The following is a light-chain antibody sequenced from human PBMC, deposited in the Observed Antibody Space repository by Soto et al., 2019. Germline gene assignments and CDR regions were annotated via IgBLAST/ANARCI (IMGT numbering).Light chain of an antibody. J-gene: IGKJ4*01. V-gene: IGKV1-39*01. CDR3: QQSYINTLT. CDR1: QSISTY. CDR2: AAS. Sequence: DIQMTQSPSSLSASVGDSITITCRASQSISTYLTWYQQKPGIAPKLLIYAASTLQSGVPSRFSGSGSGTDFTLTISSLQPADFATYYCQQSYINTLTFGGGTRVEIK.